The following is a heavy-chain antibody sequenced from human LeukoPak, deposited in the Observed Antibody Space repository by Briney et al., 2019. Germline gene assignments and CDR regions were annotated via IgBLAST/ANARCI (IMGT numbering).Heavy chain of an antibody. V-gene: IGHV1-8*01. D-gene: IGHD6-19*01. CDR3: ASGYSSGWFPFDY. CDR1: EYTFTSYD. CDR2: MNPNSGNT. J-gene: IGHJ4*02. Sequence: GASVKVSCKASEYTFTSYDINWVRQATGQGLEWMGWMNPNSGNTGYAQKFQGRVTMTRNTSISTAYMELSSLRSEDTAVYYCASGYSSGWFPFDYWGQGTLVTASS.